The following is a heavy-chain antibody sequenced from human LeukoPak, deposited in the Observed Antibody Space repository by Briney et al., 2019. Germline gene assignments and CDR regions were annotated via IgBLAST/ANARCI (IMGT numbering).Heavy chain of an antibody. D-gene: IGHD6-19*01. V-gene: IGHV4-34*01. CDR1: GGSFSGYY. J-gene: IGHJ4*02. CDR3: ASRGWYLSF. CDR2: INHSGST. Sequence: SETLSLTCAVYGGSFSGYYWSWIRQPPGKGLEWIGEINHSGSTNYNASLKSRVTISVDTSKNQFSLKLSSVTAADTAVYYCASRGWYLSFGGQGTLVTVSS.